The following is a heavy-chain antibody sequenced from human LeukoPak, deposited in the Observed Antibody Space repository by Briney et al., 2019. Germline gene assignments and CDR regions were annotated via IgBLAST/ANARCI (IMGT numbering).Heavy chain of an antibody. D-gene: IGHD3-10*01. Sequence: SETLSLTCTVSGGSISNYYWNWIRQPAGKRLEWIGRIYTSGSTNYNPSLKSRVTMSVDTAKNQFSLKLTSLTAADTAVYHCARERRDGIYGLDYWGQGTLVTVSS. CDR3: ARERRDGIYGLDY. J-gene: IGHJ4*02. V-gene: IGHV4-4*07. CDR1: GGSISNYY. CDR2: IYTSGST.